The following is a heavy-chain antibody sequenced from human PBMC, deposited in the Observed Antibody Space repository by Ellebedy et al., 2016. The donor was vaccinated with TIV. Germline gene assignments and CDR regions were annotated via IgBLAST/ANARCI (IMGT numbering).Heavy chain of an antibody. D-gene: IGHD6-19*01. V-gene: IGHV1-69*04. J-gene: IGHJ4*02. CDR3: ARARSSGWLHTPDY. CDR1: GGTFSNSA. CDR2: IIPILDIT. Sequence: AASVKVSCKASGGTFSNSAINWVRQAPGQGLEWMGRIIPILDITNYAQRFQGRVTITADKSTTTAYMDLTSLISDDTAGYYCARARSSGWLHTPDYWGQGLLVTVSS.